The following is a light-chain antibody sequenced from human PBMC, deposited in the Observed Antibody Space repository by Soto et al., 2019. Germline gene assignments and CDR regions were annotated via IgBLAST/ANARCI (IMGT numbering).Light chain of an antibody. J-gene: IGKJ1*01. CDR3: QQSYSTPPA. Sequence: DIQMTQSPSSLSASVGDRVTITCRASQSISSYLNWYQQKPGKAPKLLIYAASSLQSGVPSRFSGSGFGTDFTLTISILHLEDFATYYCQQSYSTPPAFGQGTKVDIK. CDR1: QSISSY. V-gene: IGKV1-39*01. CDR2: AAS.